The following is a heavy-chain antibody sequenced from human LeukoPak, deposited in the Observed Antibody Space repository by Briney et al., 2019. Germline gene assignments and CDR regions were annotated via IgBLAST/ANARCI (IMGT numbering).Heavy chain of an antibody. CDR2: INHNGST. J-gene: IGHJ4*02. Sequence: PSETLSLTCAVYGGSFSGYYWSWIRQPPGKGLEWIGEINHNGSTNYNPSLKSRVTISVDTSKNQFSLKLSSVTAADTAVYYCASLEWLPYYFDYWGQGTLVTVSS. CDR3: ASLEWLPYYFDY. V-gene: IGHV4-34*01. CDR1: GGSFSGYY. D-gene: IGHD3-3*01.